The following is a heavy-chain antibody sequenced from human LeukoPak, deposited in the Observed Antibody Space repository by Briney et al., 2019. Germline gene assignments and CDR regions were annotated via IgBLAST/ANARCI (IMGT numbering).Heavy chain of an antibody. Sequence: SETLSLTCTVSGGSISSYYWSWIRQPAGKGLEWIGRIYTSRSTNYNPSLKSRVTMSVDTSKNQFSLKLSSVTAADTAVYYCARQYQLLSGNRFDPWGQGTLVTVSS. CDR2: IYTSRST. CDR3: ARQYQLLSGNRFDP. D-gene: IGHD2-2*01. J-gene: IGHJ5*02. V-gene: IGHV4-4*07. CDR1: GGSISSYY.